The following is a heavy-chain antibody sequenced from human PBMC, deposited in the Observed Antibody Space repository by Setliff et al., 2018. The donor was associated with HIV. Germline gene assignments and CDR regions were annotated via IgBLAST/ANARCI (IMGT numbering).Heavy chain of an antibody. J-gene: IGHJ3*02. V-gene: IGHV1-18*04. Sequence: ASVKVSCKASGYTFTAYYIHWVRQAPGHGLEWMGRISVYNGNTIYAQKLQGRVIMTTDTSTSTAYMELRSLRSDDTAMYYCATQRDIVMVPGQGGFDIWAQGTMVTVSS. CDR1: GYTFTAYY. CDR3: ATQRDIVMVPGQGGFDI. CDR2: ISVYNGNT. D-gene: IGHD2-2*01.